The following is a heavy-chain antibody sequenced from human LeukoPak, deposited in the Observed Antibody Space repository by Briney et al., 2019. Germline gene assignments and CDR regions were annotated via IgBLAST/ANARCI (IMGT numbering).Heavy chain of an antibody. J-gene: IGHJ1*01. D-gene: IGHD3-22*01. V-gene: IGHV3-23*01. Sequence: GGSLRLSCAASGFTFSSYAMSWVRQAPGKGLEWVSAISGSGGSTYYADSVKGRFTISRDNSKNPLYLQMNSLRAEDTAVYYCAKELAFSYDTPSYFQHWGQGTLVPVSS. CDR3: AKELAFSYDTPSYFQH. CDR1: GFTFSSYA. CDR2: ISGSGGST.